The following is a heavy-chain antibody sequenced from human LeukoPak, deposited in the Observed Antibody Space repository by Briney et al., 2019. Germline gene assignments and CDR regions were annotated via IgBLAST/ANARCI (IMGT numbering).Heavy chain of an antibody. CDR2: IIPIFGTA. CDR3: ARGTYDSSGYYYNYYMDV. D-gene: IGHD3-22*01. V-gene: IGHV1-69*06. CDR1: GGTFSSYA. J-gene: IGHJ6*03. Sequence: ASVKVSCKASGGTFSSYAISWVRQAPGQGLEWMGGIIPIFGTANYAQKFQGRVTITADKSTSTAYMELSSLRSEDTAVYYCARGTYDSSGYYYNYYMDVWGKGTTVTVSS.